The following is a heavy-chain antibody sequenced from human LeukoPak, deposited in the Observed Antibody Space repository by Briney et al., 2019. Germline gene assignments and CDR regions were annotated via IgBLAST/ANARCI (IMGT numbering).Heavy chain of an antibody. J-gene: IGHJ6*02. CDR1: GYTFTSYD. CDR3: ARYSSSWEYYYYYGMDV. CDR2: MNPNSGNT. V-gene: IGHV1-8*01. D-gene: IGHD6-13*01. Sequence: GASVKVSCKASGYTFTSYDINWVRQATGQGLEWMGWMNPNSGNTGYAQKFQGRVTMTRNTSISTAYMELSSLRSEDTAVYYCARYSSSWEYYYYYGMDVWGQGTTVTVSS.